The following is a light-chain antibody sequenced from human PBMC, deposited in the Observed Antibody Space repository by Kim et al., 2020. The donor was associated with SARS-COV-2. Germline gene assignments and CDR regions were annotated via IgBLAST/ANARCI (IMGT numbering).Light chain of an antibody. Sequence: AIRMTQSPSSLSASTGDRVTITCRASQSISSYLAWYQQKPGKAPKLLIYAASTLQSGVPSRFSGSGSGTDFTLTISCLQPEDFASYDCQQYYDYPWTFGQGTKKDI. V-gene: IGKV1-8*01. CDR2: AAS. CDR1: QSISSY. CDR3: QQYYDYPWT. J-gene: IGKJ1*01.